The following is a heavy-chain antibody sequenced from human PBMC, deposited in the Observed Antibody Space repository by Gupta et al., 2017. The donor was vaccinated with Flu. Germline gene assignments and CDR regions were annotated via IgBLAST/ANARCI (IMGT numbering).Heavy chain of an antibody. CDR1: GGSISTYY. CDR2: VYYSGST. J-gene: IGHJ4*02. V-gene: IGHV4-59*01. D-gene: IGHD3-22*01. CDR3: VRGPNHYDSSGYFPL. Sequence: QVELQESGPGLVKPSETLSLTCTVSGGSISTYYWSWIRLAPGRGLEWIGYVYYSGSTKYNPSLKSRVTISVDTSKNQFSLKLGSVTTADTAVYYCVRGPNHYDSSGYFPLWGQGTLVTVSS.